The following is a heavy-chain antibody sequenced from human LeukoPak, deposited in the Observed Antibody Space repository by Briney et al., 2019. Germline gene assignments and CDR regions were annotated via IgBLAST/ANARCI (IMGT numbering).Heavy chain of an antibody. J-gene: IGHJ4*02. V-gene: IGHV3-11*01. Sequence: GGSLRLSCAASGLTFSDHYMTWIRQAPGKGPEWVSYITSSGGSVSYADSVKGRFTISRDNAKNSLYLQMDSLRAEDTAVYYCGRGHWGLGYWGQGTLVTVSS. CDR3: GRGHWGLGY. D-gene: IGHD7-27*01. CDR1: GLTFSDHY. CDR2: ITSSGGSV.